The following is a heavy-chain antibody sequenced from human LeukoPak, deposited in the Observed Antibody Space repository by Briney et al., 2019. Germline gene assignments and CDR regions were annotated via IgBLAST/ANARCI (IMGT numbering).Heavy chain of an antibody. CDR2: IIPIFGTA. CDR1: GGTFSSYA. J-gene: IGHJ4*02. V-gene: IGHV1-69*05. D-gene: IGHD3-22*01. Sequence: SVKVSCKASGGTFSSYAISWVRRAPGQGLEWMGGIIPIFGTANYAQKFQGRVTITTDESTSTAYMELSSLRSEDTAVYYCASTSSPPFPGNYYDSSGYAHWGQGTLVTVSS. CDR3: ASTSSPPFPGNYYDSSGYAH.